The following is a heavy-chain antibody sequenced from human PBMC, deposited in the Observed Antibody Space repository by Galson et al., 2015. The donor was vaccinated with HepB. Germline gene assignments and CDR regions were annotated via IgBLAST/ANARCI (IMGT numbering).Heavy chain of an antibody. Sequence: SLRLSCAASGFTFSDYYMSWIRQAPGKGLEWISYISSSGSTIYYADSLKGRFTISRDNAKNSLYLQMNSLRAEDTAVYYCAREALPVYGSSHDHWGQGTLVTISS. D-gene: IGHD6-13*01. V-gene: IGHV3-11*01. CDR1: GFTFSDYY. CDR3: AREALPVYGSSHDH. J-gene: IGHJ4*02. CDR2: ISSSGSTI.